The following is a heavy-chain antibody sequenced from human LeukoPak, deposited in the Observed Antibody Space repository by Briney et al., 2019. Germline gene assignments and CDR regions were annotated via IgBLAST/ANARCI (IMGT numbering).Heavy chain of an antibody. D-gene: IGHD3-3*01. CDR2: IIPIFGTA. CDR3: AIESLTSFGVAVVCDL. Sequence: ASVKVSCKASGGTFSSYAISWVRQAPGQGLEWMGGIIPIFGTANYAQKFQGRVTITADESTSTAYMELSSLRSEDTAVYYCAIESLTSFGVAVVCDLWGRGTLVTVSS. V-gene: IGHV1-69*13. J-gene: IGHJ2*01. CDR1: GGTFSSYA.